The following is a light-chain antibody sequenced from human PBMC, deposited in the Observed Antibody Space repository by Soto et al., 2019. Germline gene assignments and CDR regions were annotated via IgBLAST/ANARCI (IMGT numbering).Light chain of an antibody. CDR2: GDT. CDR1: QRITAS. J-gene: IGKJ3*01. CDR3: LHRNNWPPRFT. V-gene: IGKV3-11*01. Sequence: EIVLTQSPATLSLSPVERATLSCGASQRITASLAWYQQKPCQAPRLLIYGDTTRAAGIPARFSGSGSGTDFTLTISGLETEDFAIYFCLHRNNWPPRFTFGPGTAVEVK.